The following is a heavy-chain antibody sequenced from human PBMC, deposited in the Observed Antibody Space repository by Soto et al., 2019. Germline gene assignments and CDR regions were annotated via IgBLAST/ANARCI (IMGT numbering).Heavy chain of an antibody. CDR1: GGSFHKFG. Sequence: QVHVVQSGAEVKEPGTSVRVSCKASGGSFHKFGFNWVRQAPGQGLQWMGDITPMFGVAEYAQRLQDRLTISADDSTETISMGLRSLRSEDTVMYCWARADEKTYAFELWGSGTMVTGSS. J-gene: IGHJ3*01. V-gene: IGHV1-69*12. CDR2: ITPMFGVA. CDR3: ARADEKTYAFEL.